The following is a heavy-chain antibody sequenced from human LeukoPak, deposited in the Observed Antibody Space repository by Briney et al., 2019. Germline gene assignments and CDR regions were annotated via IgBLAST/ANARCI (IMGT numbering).Heavy chain of an antibody. D-gene: IGHD3-16*02. V-gene: IGHV3-23*01. CDR1: GFTFSSYA. J-gene: IGHJ4*02. CDR3: AKGGGLRAGGSYRIDY. CDR2: ISGSGGNT. Sequence: PGGSLRLSCAASGFTFSSYAMSWVRQAPGKGLEWASSISGSGGNTNYADSVQGRFTFSRDNSKNTLYLQMNSLRAEDTAVYYCAKGGGLRAGGSYRIDYWGQGTLVTVSS.